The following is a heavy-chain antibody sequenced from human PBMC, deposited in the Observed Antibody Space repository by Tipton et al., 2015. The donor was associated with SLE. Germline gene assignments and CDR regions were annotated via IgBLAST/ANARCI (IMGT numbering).Heavy chain of an antibody. CDR3: ARALTTVIQGIIAFDS. D-gene: IGHD3-22*01. V-gene: IGHV4-30-2*01. J-gene: IGHJ4*02. Sequence: SLTCAVSGASISNGGYSWSWLRQPPGKGLEYIGFIHHGGSTYYNPSLQSRVTMSVDRSQNQFSLNLNSVTAADTAVYYCARALTTVIQGIIAFDSWAQGTLVIVSS. CDR1: GASISNGGYS. CDR2: IHHGGST.